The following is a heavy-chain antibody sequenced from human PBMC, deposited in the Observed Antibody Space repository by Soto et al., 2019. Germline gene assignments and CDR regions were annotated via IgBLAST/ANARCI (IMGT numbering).Heavy chain of an antibody. CDR1: GFTFSSYG. V-gene: IGHV3-30*18. Sequence: QVQLVESGGGVVQPGRSLRLSCAASGFTFSSYGMHWVRQAPGKGLEWVAVISYDGSNKYYADSVKGRFTISRDNSKNTLYLQMNSLRAEDTAVYYCVKEVVAATDYYYYGMDVWGQGTTVTVSS. CDR2: ISYDGSNK. CDR3: VKEVVAATDYYYYGMDV. J-gene: IGHJ6*02. D-gene: IGHD2-15*01.